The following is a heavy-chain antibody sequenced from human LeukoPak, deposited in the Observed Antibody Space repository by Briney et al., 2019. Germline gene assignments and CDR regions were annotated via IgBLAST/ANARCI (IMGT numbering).Heavy chain of an antibody. V-gene: IGHV4-4*02. D-gene: IGHD6-13*01. J-gene: IGHJ5*02. CDR3: ARDGYSSSWYSWFDP. CDR1: GGSINSNNW. CDR2: IYHSGST. Sequence: PSGTLSLTCAVSGGSINSNNWWSWVRQPPGKGLEWIGEIYHSGSTNYNPSLKSRVTMSVDTSRNQFSLKLSSVTAADTAVYYCARDGYSSSWYSWFDPWGQGTLVTVSS.